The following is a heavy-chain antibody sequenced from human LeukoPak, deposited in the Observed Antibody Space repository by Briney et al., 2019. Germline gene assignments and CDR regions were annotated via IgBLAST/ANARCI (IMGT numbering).Heavy chain of an antibody. D-gene: IGHD2-15*01. Sequence: SGGSLRLSCAASGFTFSSYSMNWVRQAPGKGLEYVSYISSSSSTIYYGDSVKGRFTISRDNAMNSLYLQMNSLRDEDTAVYYCARLWGFCSGSSCYSRPYWGQGTLVTVSS. CDR2: ISSSSSTI. J-gene: IGHJ4*02. CDR3: ARLWGFCSGSSCYSRPY. V-gene: IGHV3-48*02. CDR1: GFTFSSYS.